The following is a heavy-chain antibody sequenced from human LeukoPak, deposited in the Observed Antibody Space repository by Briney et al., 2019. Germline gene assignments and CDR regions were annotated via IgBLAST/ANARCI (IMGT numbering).Heavy chain of an antibody. D-gene: IGHD5-18*01. J-gene: IGHJ4*02. CDR3: ARGSFGYFDY. CDR2: ISSSSSYI. Sequence: PGGSLRLSCAASGFTFSSYWMSWVRQAPGKGLEWVSSISSSSSYIYYADSVKGRFTISRDNAKNSLYLQMNSLRAEDTAVYYCARGSFGYFDYWGQGTLVTVSS. CDR1: GFTFSSYW. V-gene: IGHV3-21*01.